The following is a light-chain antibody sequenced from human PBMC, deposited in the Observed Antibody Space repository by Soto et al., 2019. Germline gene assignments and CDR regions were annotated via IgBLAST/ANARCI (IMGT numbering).Light chain of an antibody. Sequence: EIVLTQSPGTLSLSPGERATLSCRASQSVSSSYLAWYQQKPGQAPGLLIYGASSRATGIPDRFSGSGSGTDFNFTISRLEPEDFAVYYCQQYGSSSWTFGQGTKVEIK. CDR1: QSVSSSY. CDR3: QQYGSSSWT. CDR2: GAS. J-gene: IGKJ1*01. V-gene: IGKV3-20*01.